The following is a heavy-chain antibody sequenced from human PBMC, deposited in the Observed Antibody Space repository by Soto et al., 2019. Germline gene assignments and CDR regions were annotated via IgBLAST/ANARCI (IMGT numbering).Heavy chain of an antibody. D-gene: IGHD2-2*01. CDR3: ASRPLVPGAP. J-gene: IGHJ3*01. CDR2: IYSGGST. CDR1: GFTFSSND. V-gene: IGHV3-53*01. Sequence: EVQLVESGGGLIQPGGSLRLSCAASGFTFSSNDMNWVRQAPGKGLEWVSLIYSGGSTYYADSVKGRFTISRDNSKNTLYLQMGSLRAEDTAVYYCASRPLVPGAPWGQGTRVTVSS.